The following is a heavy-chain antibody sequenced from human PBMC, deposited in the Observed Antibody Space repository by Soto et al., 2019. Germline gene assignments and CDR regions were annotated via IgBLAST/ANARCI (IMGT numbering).Heavy chain of an antibody. CDR1: GFTFSSYW. J-gene: IGHJ4*02. D-gene: IGHD3-9*01. Sequence: GGSLRLSCAASGFTFSSYWMSWVRQAPGKGLEWVANIKQHGSEKYYVDSVKGRFTISRDNAKNSLYLQMNSLRAEDTAVYYCARAVGYFDWLLSFDYWGQGTLVTVSS. CDR2: IKQHGSEK. CDR3: ARAVGYFDWLLSFDY. V-gene: IGHV3-7*04.